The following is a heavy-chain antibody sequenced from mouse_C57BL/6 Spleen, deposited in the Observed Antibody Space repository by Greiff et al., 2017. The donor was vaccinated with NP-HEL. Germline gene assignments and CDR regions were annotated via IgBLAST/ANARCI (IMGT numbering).Heavy chain of an antibody. J-gene: IGHJ3*01. CDR1: GFSFNTYA. CDR2: IRSKSNNYAT. CDR3: VRHDRFDLDYDGFAY. D-gene: IGHD2-4*01. Sequence: EVQRVESGGGLVQPKGSLKLSCAASGFSFNTYAMNWVRQAPGKGLEWVARIRSKSNNYATYYADSVKDRFTISRDDSESMLYLQMNNLKTEDTAMYYCVRHDRFDLDYDGFAYWGQGTLVTVSA. V-gene: IGHV10-1*01.